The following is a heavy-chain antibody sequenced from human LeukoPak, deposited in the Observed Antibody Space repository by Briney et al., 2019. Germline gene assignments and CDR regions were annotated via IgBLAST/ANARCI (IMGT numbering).Heavy chain of an antibody. CDR1: GFTFTTYW. D-gene: IGHD3-10*01. CDR3: AKLAKYFYGAETFYFFEH. CDR2: INQDGTEK. J-gene: IGHJ4*02. Sequence: GGPLRLSCAASGFTFTTYWMSWVRQLPGKGLEWVANINQDGTEKYYVDSVKGRFTISRDNGKNSLYLQMNSLRVEDTAVYYCAKLAKYFYGAETFYFFEHWGQGTPVTASS. V-gene: IGHV3-7*01.